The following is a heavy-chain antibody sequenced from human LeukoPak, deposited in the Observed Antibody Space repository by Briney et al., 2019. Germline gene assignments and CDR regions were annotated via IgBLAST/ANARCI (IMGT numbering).Heavy chain of an antibody. Sequence: GASVKVSCKASGYTFTGYYIHWVRQAPGQGLEWMGWMNPTSGGTNYAEKFQGRVTMTRATSIITAYMELSSLRSDDTAVYYCVREGYHRPAWFDPWGQGTLVTVSS. CDR2: MNPTSGGT. J-gene: IGHJ5*02. D-gene: IGHD5-18*01. V-gene: IGHV1-2*02. CDR3: VREGYHRPAWFDP. CDR1: GYTFTGYY.